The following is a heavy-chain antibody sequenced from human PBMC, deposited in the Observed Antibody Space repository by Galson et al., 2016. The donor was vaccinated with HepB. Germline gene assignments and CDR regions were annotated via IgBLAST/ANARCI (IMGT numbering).Heavy chain of an antibody. CDR1: GGSISSGSYY. V-gene: IGHV4-61*02. Sequence: TLSLTCSVSGGSISSGSYYWGWLRQPAGKGLQWIGRMYSSGTINYNPPPKSRVTMSRDTSKNQFSLQVNSVTAADTAVYYCARATPPAGTYYVDYWGQGILVTVSS. J-gene: IGHJ4*02. CDR3: ARATPPAGTYYVDY. D-gene: IGHD2-2*01. CDR2: MYSSGTI.